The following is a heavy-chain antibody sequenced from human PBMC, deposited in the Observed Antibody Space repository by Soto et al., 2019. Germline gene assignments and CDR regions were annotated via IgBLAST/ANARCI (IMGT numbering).Heavy chain of an antibody. CDR1: GFSLNTRGAG. D-gene: IGHD3-10*01. V-gene: IGHV2-5*02. CDR2: VYWDDDK. CDR3: AQMSYYGSGRPYNN. J-gene: IGHJ4*02. Sequence: QITLKESGPTLVKPTQTLTLTCTFSGFSLNTRGAGVGWIRQPPGKALEWLAIVYWDDDKRYSPALKTRITITKETSKNQVVLRMTNMDPVDTGTYFCAQMSYYGSGRPYNNWGQGTLVTVSS.